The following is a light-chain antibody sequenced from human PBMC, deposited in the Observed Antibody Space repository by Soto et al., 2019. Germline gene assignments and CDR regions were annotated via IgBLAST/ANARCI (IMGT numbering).Light chain of an antibody. CDR2: GAS. CDR1: QSINTY. CDR3: QQSHSTPIT. V-gene: IGKV1-39*01. Sequence: IQMTQSPSSLSASVGDRVTITCRASQSINTYLNWYQQKPGKAPNLLIYGASSLQSGVPSRFSGSGSGTDFTLTISSLQPEDFATYYCQQSHSTPITFGPGTRLEIK. J-gene: IGKJ5*01.